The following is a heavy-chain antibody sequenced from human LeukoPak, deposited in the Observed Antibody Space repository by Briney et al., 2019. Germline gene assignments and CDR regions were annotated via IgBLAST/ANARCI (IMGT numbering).Heavy chain of an antibody. CDR1: GFTFSSYV. D-gene: IGHD5-24*01. J-gene: IGHJ4*02. CDR2: IKQDGSEK. CDR3: AKDLQKRWLQFKSDGGFDY. Sequence: PGGALRLSCAASGFTFSSYVMHWVRQAPGKGLEWVANIKQDGSEKYYVDSVKGRFTISRDNAKNSLYLQMNSLRAEDTAVYYCAKDLQKRWLQFKSDGGFDYWGQGTLVTVSS. V-gene: IGHV3-7*01.